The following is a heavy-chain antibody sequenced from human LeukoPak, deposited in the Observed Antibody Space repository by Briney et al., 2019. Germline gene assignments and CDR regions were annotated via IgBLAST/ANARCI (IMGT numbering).Heavy chain of an antibody. CDR1: GGXISSHY. CDR3: ARGSGQWGFDS. D-gene: IGHD3-10*01. V-gene: IGHV4-59*11. Sequence: PSETLSLTCSVSGGXISSHYWSWIRQPPGKTLEWIGYIYYSGSTNYNPSLRSRVTISVDSSKNQFSLKLSSVTAADTAVYYCARGSGQWGFDSWGQGTLVTVSS. J-gene: IGHJ4*02. CDR2: IYYSGST.